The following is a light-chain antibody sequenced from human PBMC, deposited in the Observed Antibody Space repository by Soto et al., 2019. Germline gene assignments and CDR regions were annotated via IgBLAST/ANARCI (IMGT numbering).Light chain of an antibody. J-gene: IGLJ1*01. CDR3: QPYDSSLSGYV. CDR1: SSNIGAGYD. CDR2: GNS. V-gene: IGLV1-40*01. Sequence: QSALTQPPSVSGAPGQRVTISCTGSSSNIGAGYDVHWYQQLPGTAPKLLIYGNSNRPSGVPDRFSGSKSGTSASLAITGLQAEDEADYYCQPYDSSLSGYVFGTGTNVTVL.